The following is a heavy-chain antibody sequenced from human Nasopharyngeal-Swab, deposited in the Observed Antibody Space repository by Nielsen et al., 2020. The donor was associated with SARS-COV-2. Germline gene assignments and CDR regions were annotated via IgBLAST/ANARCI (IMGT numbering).Heavy chain of an antibody. J-gene: IGHJ3*02. Sequence: VRQMPGKGLEWVAVISYDGSNKYYADYVKGRFTISRDNSKNTLYLQMNSLRAEDTAVYYCAKLDMVRGVIITSYAFDIWGQGTMVTVSS. CDR2: ISYDGSNK. V-gene: IGHV3-30*18. CDR3: AKLDMVRGVIITSYAFDI. D-gene: IGHD3-10*01.